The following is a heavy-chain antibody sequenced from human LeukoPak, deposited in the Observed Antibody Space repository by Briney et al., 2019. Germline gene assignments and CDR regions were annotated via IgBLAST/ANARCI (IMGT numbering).Heavy chain of an antibody. Sequence: PSETLSLTCTASSGSISSYYWSWIRQPAGKGLEWIGRIYTSGSTNYNPSLKSRVTMSVDTSKNQFSLKLSSVTAADTAVYYCAGGYSSGWYGDYWGQGTLVTVSS. CDR1: SGSISSYY. CDR2: IYTSGST. J-gene: IGHJ4*02. CDR3: AGGYSSGWYGDY. V-gene: IGHV4-4*07. D-gene: IGHD6-19*01.